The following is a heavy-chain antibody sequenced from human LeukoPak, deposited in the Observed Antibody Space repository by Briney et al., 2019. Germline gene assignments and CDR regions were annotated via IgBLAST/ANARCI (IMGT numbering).Heavy chain of an antibody. CDR1: GYTFTRYD. Sequence: GASVKVSCKASGYTFTRYDINWVRQATGQGLEWMGWMNPNSGNTGYAQKFQGRVTITRNTSISTAYMELSSLRSEDTAVYYCARHGYCSGGICYSDYWGQGTLVTVSS. CDR3: ARHGYCSGGICYSDY. CDR2: MNPNSGNT. V-gene: IGHV1-8*03. D-gene: IGHD2-15*01. J-gene: IGHJ4*02.